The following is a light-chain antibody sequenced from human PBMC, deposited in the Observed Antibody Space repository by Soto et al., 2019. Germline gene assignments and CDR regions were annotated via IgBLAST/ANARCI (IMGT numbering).Light chain of an antibody. J-gene: IGKJ4*01. CDR2: HAS. CDR3: QQRNNWPLT. V-gene: IGKV3-11*01. Sequence: EIVLTQSTATLSLSPGERATLSCRASQIVSSYLAWYQQKPGQAPRLLIYHASNRATGIPARFSGSGSGTDFTLTISSLEPEDSAVYYCQQRNNWPLTFGGGTKVEI. CDR1: QIVSSY.